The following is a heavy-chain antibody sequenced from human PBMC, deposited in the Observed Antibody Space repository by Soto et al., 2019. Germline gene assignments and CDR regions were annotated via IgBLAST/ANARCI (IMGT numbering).Heavy chain of an antibody. D-gene: IGHD2-15*01. J-gene: IGHJ4*02. CDR3: ARPRTAGSCPFDS. CDR2: IYYSGST. V-gene: IGHV4-31*03. CDR1: RGSISSGGYY. Sequence: PSETLSLTCTVSRGSISSGGYYWSWVRQQPGKGLEWIGYIYYSGSTFYNPSLRSRVTISVDTSKNQFSLKLTSVTAADTAVYYCARPRTAGSCPFDSWGQGAQVTVSS.